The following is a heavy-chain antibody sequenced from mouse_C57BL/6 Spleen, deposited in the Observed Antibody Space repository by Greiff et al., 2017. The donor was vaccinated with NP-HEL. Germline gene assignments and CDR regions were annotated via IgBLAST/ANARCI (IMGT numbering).Heavy chain of an antibody. Sequence: EVQLQQSGAELVRPGASVKLSCTASGFNIKDDYMHWVKQRPEQGLEWIGWIDPENGDTEYASKFQGKATITADTASNTAYLQLSSLTSADTAVYYCTQFITTVVATRFAYWGQGTLVTVSA. CDR3: TQFITTVVATRFAY. CDR1: GFNIKDDY. V-gene: IGHV14-4*01. D-gene: IGHD1-1*01. CDR2: IDPENGDT. J-gene: IGHJ3*01.